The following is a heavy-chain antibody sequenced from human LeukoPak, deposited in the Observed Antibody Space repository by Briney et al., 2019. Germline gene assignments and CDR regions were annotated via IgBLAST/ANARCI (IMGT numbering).Heavy chain of an antibody. Sequence: ASVKVSCKASGYTFTSYGISWVRQAPGQGLEWMGWMNPNSGNTGYAQKFQGRVTMTRNTSISTAYMELSSLRSEDTAVYYCARGRDYGDYLDWGQGTLVTVSS. J-gene: IGHJ4*02. CDR2: MNPNSGNT. D-gene: IGHD4-17*01. CDR1: GYTFTSYG. V-gene: IGHV1-8*02. CDR3: ARGRDYGDYLD.